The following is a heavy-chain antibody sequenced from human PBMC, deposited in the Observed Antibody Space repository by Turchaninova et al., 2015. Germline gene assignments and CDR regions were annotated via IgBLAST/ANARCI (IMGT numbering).Heavy chain of an antibody. CDR2: IYWDDDK. CDR3: AHRRPYGGISGHFDY. J-gene: IGHJ4*02. CDR1: GFSLSPSGSG. Sequence: QITLKESGPMLVKPTQTLPLTCPFSGFSLSPSGSGVGWIRQPPGKSLEWLALIYWDDDKRYSPSLKSRLTITKDTSKNQVVLTMTNMDPVDTATYYCAHRRPYGGISGHFDYWGQGSLVTVSS. V-gene: IGHV2-5*02. D-gene: IGHD4-23*01.